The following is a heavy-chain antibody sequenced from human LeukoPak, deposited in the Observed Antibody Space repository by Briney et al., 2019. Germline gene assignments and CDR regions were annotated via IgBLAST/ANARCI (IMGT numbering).Heavy chain of an antibody. Sequence: GASVKVSCKTAGYTFTKYAMHWVRQAPRQRLEWMGWMNAGNGNTKYSQKFQGRVTITRDTAASTAYMELRSLRSDDTAVYYCARVAAAAGHPYYYYGMDVWGQGTTVTVSS. D-gene: IGHD6-13*01. J-gene: IGHJ6*02. CDR3: ARVAAAAGHPYYYYGMDV. CDR2: MNAGNGNT. V-gene: IGHV1-3*01. CDR1: GYTFTKYA.